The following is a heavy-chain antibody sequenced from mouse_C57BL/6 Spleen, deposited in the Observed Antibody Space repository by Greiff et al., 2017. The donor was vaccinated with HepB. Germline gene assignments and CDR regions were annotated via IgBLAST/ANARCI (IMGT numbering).Heavy chain of an antibody. CDR3: ARPEDYGTPSYAMDY. CDR2: ISNGGGST. V-gene: IGHV5-12*01. CDR1: GFTFSDYY. D-gene: IGHD1-1*01. Sequence: EVMLVESGGGLVQPGGSLKLSCAASGFTFSDYYMYWVRQTPEKRLEWVAYISNGGGSTYYPDTVKGRFTISRDNAKNTLYLQMSRLKSEDTAMYYCARPEDYGTPSYAMDYWGQGTSVTVSS. J-gene: IGHJ4*01.